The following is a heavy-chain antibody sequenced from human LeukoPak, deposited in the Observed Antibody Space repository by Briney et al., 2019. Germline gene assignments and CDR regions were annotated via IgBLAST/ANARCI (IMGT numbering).Heavy chain of an antibody. CDR3: AGYGDYEGGTVANSFDY. CDR1: GYTLTELS. Sequence: AAVKVSCKVSGYTLTELSMHWVRQAPGKGLEWMGGFDPEDGETIYAQKFQGRVTMTEDTSTDTAYMELSSLRSEDTAVYYCAGYGDYEGGTVANSFDYWGQGTLVTVSS. J-gene: IGHJ4*02. V-gene: IGHV1-24*01. D-gene: IGHD4-17*01. CDR2: FDPEDGET.